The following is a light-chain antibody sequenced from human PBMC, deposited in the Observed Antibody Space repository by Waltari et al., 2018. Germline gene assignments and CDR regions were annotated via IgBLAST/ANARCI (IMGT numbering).Light chain of an antibody. Sequence: QSALTQPPSASGSPGQSVTISCTGTSSDVGGYNCVSWYQQHPGKAPKLMIYDVSKPPAGVPVRFSGPKSGNTAYLTVSGLQAEDEAEYYCNSYAGSNSVLFGAGTKLTVL. V-gene: IGLV2-8*01. J-gene: IGLJ2*01. CDR3: NSYAGSNSVL. CDR2: DVS. CDR1: SSDVGGYNC.